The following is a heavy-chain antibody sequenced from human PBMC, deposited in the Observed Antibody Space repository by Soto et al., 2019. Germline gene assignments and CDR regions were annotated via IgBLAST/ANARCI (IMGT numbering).Heavy chain of an antibody. D-gene: IGHD2-2*01. CDR2: ISYNGSNK. J-gene: IGHJ5*02. Sequence: GGSLRLSCAASGFTFSSYAMHWVRQAPGKGLEWVAVISYNGSNKYYADSVKGRFTISRDNSKNTLYLQMNSLRAEDTAVYYCAGRDTRYCSSTSCSFLEFDPWGQGTLVTVSS. V-gene: IGHV3-30-3*01. CDR3: AGRDTRYCSSTSCSFLEFDP. CDR1: GFTFSSYA.